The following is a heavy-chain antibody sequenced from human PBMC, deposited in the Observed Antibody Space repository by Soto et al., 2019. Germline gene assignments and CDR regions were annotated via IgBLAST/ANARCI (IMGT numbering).Heavy chain of an antibody. CDR2: IYYSGST. D-gene: IGHD5-18*01. CDR1: GGSISSSSHY. V-gene: IGHV4-39*01. CDR3: AMALKTWIQLWYDAFDI. J-gene: IGHJ3*02. Sequence: QLQLQESGPGLVKPSETLSLTCTVSGGSISSSSHYWGWIRQPPGKGLEWIGSIYYSGSTYYNPSLKSRVTISVDTSKNQFSLKLSSVTAADTAVYYCAMALKTWIQLWYDAFDIWGQGTMVTVSS.